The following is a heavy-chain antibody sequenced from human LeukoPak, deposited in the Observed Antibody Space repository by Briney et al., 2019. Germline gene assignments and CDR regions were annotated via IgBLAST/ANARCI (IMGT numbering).Heavy chain of an antibody. CDR2: ITGNSYYT. D-gene: IGHD6-19*01. CDR1: GFTFSSYA. V-gene: IGHV3-23*01. J-gene: IGHJ4*02. Sequence: GGSLRLPCAASGFTFSSYAMSWVRQAPGKGLEWVSDITGNSYYTYYADSVKGRFTISRDNSKNTLYLQMNSLRAEDTAVYYCAKDYSSGWFLNYWGQGTLVTVSS. CDR3: AKDYSSGWFLNY.